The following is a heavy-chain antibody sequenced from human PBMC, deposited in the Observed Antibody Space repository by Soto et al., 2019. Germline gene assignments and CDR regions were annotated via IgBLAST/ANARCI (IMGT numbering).Heavy chain of an antibody. D-gene: IGHD2-15*01. V-gene: IGHV4-31*03. CDR2: IYYSGST. J-gene: IGHJ5*02. Sequence: PSETLSLTCTVSGGSVSSGSYYWSWIRQPPGKGLEWIGYIYYSGSTYYNPSLKSRVTISVDTSKNQFSLKLSSVTAADTAVYYCARAVVVVSNWFDPWGQGTLVTVSS. CDR3: ARAVVVVSNWFDP. CDR1: GGSVSSGSYY.